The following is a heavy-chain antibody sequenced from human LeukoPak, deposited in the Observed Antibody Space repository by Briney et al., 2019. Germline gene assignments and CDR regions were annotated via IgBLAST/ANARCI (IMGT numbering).Heavy chain of an antibody. Sequence: KTGGSLRLSCAASGFTFGSYEMNWVRQAPGRGLGWVSYISSSGSTIYYADSVKGRFTISRDNAKNSLYLQMNSLRAEDTAVYYCARDRSSSSYGMDVWGKGTTVTVSS. D-gene: IGHD6-13*01. J-gene: IGHJ6*04. V-gene: IGHV3-48*03. CDR3: ARDRSSSSYGMDV. CDR1: GFTFGSYE. CDR2: ISSSGSTI.